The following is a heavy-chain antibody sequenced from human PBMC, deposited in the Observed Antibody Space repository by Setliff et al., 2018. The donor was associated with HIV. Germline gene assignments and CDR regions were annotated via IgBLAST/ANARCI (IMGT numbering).Heavy chain of an antibody. Sequence: LSLTCTVSGGSINSGGYYWNRIRQPAGKGLEWIGHIYISGSTNYNPSLKSRVSISVDTSKNQFSLKLNSVTAADTAVYYCAREGYYGSRGWFAPWGQGTLVTVSS. CDR3: AREGYYGSRGWFAP. CDR1: GGSINSGGYY. D-gene: IGHD3-10*01. CDR2: IYISGST. J-gene: IGHJ5*02. V-gene: IGHV4-61*09.